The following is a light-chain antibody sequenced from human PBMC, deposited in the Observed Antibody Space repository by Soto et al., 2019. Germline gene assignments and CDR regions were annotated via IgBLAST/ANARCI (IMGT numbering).Light chain of an antibody. CDR3: SSYTTSSTLV. Sequence: QSALTQPASVSGSPGQSITISCTGTSSDVGGYNYVSWYQQYPGKAPKLMIYDVSNRPSGVSNRFSGSKYGNTASLTISGLQDEDEADDYCSSYTTSSTLVFGTGPKVTVL. CDR2: DVS. J-gene: IGLJ1*01. V-gene: IGLV2-14*01. CDR1: SSDVGGYNY.